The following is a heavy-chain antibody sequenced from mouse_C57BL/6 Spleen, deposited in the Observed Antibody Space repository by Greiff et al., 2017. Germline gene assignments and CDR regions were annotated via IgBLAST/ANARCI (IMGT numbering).Heavy chain of an antibody. CDR3: ARDNYGSLFAY. J-gene: IGHJ3*01. CDR2: ISYDGSN. Sequence: DVQLQESGPGLVKPSQSLSLTCSVTGYSITRGYYWNWIRQFPGNKLEWMGYISYDGSNNYNPSLKNRISITRDTSKNQFFLKLNSVTTEDTATYYCARDNYGSLFAYWGQGTLVTVSA. V-gene: IGHV3-6*01. CDR1: GYSITRGYY. D-gene: IGHD1-1*01.